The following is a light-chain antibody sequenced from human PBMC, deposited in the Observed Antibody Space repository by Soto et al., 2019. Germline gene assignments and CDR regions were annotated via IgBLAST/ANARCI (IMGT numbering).Light chain of an antibody. Sequence: EIVMTQSPATLSVSPGERATLSCRASQSFNNNLAWYQQKPGQAPSLLIYGASTSATGIPARFSGSGSGTEFTLTISGVPAEDFAVYDCQQYSNGSRATFGGGPKVEIK. V-gene: IGKV3-15*01. CDR1: QSFNNN. CDR3: QQYSNGSRAT. J-gene: IGKJ4*02. CDR2: GAS.